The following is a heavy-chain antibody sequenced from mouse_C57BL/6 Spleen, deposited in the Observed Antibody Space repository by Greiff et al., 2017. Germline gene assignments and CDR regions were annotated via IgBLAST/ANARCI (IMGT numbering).Heavy chain of an antibody. CDR3: ARGPLRYFDY. CDR2: ISDGGSYT. Sequence: EVKLQESGGGLVKPGGSLKLSCAASGFTFSSYAMSWVRQTPEKRLEWVATISDGGSYTYYPDNVKGRFPISRDNAKNNLYLQMSHLKSEDTAMYYCARGPLRYFDYWGQGTTLTVSS. V-gene: IGHV5-4*03. CDR1: GFTFSSYA. J-gene: IGHJ2*01.